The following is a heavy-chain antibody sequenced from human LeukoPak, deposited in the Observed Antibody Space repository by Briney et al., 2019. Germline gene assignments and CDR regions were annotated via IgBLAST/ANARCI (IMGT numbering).Heavy chain of an antibody. V-gene: IGHV5-51*01. D-gene: IGHD6-13*01. CDR1: GXTFNTYW. CDR2: INPGDSDP. CDR3: ARHGVGSSWFGFDY. J-gene: IGHJ4*02. Sequence: GESLKVSFQASGXTFNTYWIGWVRQMPGKGLEWMGIINPGDSDPRYSPSFQGRATISADRSISTAYLQWSSLKASDTAMYYCARHGVGSSWFGFDYWGQGTLVTVSS.